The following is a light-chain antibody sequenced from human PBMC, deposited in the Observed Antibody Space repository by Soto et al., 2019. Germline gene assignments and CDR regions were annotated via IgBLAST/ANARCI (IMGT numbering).Light chain of an antibody. CDR1: QGISSY. CDR3: QQYYSYPRT. J-gene: IGKJ1*01. CDR2: AAS. V-gene: IGKV1-8*01. Sequence: AIRMTQSPSSLSASTGDRVTITCRASQGISSYLAWYQQKPGKAPKLLIYAASTLQGGVPSRFXXXXXXXXXXXXXXCLQSEDFATYYCQQYYSYPRTFGQGTKVEIK.